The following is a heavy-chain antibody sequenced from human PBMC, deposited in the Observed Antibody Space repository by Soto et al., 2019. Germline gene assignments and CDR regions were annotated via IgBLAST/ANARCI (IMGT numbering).Heavy chain of an antibody. D-gene: IGHD4-4*01. J-gene: IGHJ4*02. Sequence: QVQLVQSGAEVKKPGSSVKVSCKASGGTFSSYAISWVRQAPGQGLEWMGGIIPIFGTADYAQKFQGRVTITADESTSTGYMGLRSLRSEDTAVYYCARDGGVYDYSPFDYWGQGTLVTVSS. V-gene: IGHV1-69*12. CDR1: GGTFSSYA. CDR2: IIPIFGTA. CDR3: ARDGGVYDYSPFDY.